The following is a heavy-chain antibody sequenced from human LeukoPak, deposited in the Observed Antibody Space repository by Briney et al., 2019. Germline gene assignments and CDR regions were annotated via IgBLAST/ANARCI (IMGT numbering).Heavy chain of an antibody. CDR2: IGSAGGSI. J-gene: IGHJ4*02. V-gene: IGHV3-23*01. CDR1: KFTFMNYA. D-gene: IGHD2/OR15-2a*01. CDR3: AKRGEVSTYYYFES. Sequence: GGSLRLSCTASKFTFMNYAMHWVRQAPGKGLEWLSTIGSAGGSIFYADSVKGRFTISRDNSKSTLFLQMDSLRVEDAALYYCAKRGEVSTYYYFESWGQGALVTVSS.